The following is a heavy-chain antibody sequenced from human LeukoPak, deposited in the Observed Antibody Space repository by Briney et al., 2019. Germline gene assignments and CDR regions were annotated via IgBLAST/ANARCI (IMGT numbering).Heavy chain of an antibody. J-gene: IGHJ6*02. D-gene: IGHD4-17*01. CDR2: ISASGGST. Sequence: GGSLRLSCAASGFTFSSYAMSWVRQAPGKGLEWVSTISASGGSTYYADSVKGRFTISRDNSKNTLYLQMNSLRAEDTAVYYCAKSFYGDYVSPPHAWGQGTTVTVSS. CDR3: AKSFYGDYVSPPHA. CDR1: GFTFSSYA. V-gene: IGHV3-23*01.